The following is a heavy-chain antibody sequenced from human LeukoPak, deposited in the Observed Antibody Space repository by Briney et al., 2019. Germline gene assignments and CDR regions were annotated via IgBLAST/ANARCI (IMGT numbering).Heavy chain of an antibody. D-gene: IGHD1-26*01. CDR1: GYTFTNYY. CDR3: ASLYDIVGTTVDY. J-gene: IGHJ4*02. CDR2: IDPNTSGT. Sequence: ASVKVSCKTSGYTFTNYYIHWVRQAPGQGLEWMGRIDPNTSGTKSAKNFQGRVTMTRDTSISTAYMALSGLRSDDTAVYYCASLYDIVGTTVDYWGQGTLVTVSS. V-gene: IGHV1-2*06.